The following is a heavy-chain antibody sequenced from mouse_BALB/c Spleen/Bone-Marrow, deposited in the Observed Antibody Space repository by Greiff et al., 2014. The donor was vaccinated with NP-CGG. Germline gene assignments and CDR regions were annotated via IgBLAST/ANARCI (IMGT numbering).Heavy chain of an antibody. CDR2: ISNGGGST. V-gene: IGHV5-12-2*01. D-gene: IGHD2-1*01. J-gene: IGHJ4*01. CDR3: ARQGVYYGKSYYAMDY. CDR1: GFIFSSYT. Sequence: EVQLVESGGGLVRPGGSLKLSCAASGFIFSSYTMSWVRQTPEKRLEWVAYISNGGGSTYFPDTVKGRFTISRDNAKNTLYLQMSSLKSEDTAMYYCARQGVYYGKSYYAMDYWGQGTSVTVSS.